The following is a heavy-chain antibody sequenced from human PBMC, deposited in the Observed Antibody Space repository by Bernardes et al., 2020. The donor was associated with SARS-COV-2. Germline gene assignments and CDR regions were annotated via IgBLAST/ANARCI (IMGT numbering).Heavy chain of an antibody. CDR3: VGDGFVSTYGLFDY. D-gene: IGHD3-10*01. CDR1: GFTFSSYW. J-gene: IGHJ4*02. Sequence: GGSLRLSCAASGFTFSSYWMHWVRQGPGKGLVWVSRITTDGSSTSYADSVKGRFTISRDNAKNTVYLQMNSLRGEDTAVYYCVGDGFVSTYGLFDYWGQGTLVTVSS. CDR2: ITTDGSST. V-gene: IGHV3-74*01.